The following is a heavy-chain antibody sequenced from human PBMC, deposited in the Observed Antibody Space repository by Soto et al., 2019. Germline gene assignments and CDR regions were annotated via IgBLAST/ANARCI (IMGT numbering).Heavy chain of an antibody. V-gene: IGHV1-18*01. CDR2: ISAYNGNT. D-gene: IGHD4-4*01. CDR1: GYTFFSYG. J-gene: IGHJ4*02. Sequence: GASVKVSCKASGYTFFSYGISWVRQAPGQGLEWMGWISAYNGNTNYAQKLQGRVTMTTDTSTKTAYMELSSVTAADTAVYYCARARHDYSNYYFDYWGQGTLVTVSS. CDR3: ARARHDYSNYYFDY.